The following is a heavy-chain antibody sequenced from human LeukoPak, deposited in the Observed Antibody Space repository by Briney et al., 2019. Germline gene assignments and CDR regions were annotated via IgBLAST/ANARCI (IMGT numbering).Heavy chain of an antibody. J-gene: IGHJ5*02. CDR2: IRSKANSYAP. D-gene: IGHD3-10*01. Sequence: GGSLRLSCAASGFTFSGSAMHWVRQASGKGLEWVGHIRSKANSYAPAYAASVKGRFTISRDDSKSIAYLQMNSLKTEDTAVYYCTRGRLLWFGELRDNWFDPWGQGTLVTVSS. CDR3: TRGRLLWFGELRDNWFDP. CDR1: GFTFSGSA. V-gene: IGHV3-73*01.